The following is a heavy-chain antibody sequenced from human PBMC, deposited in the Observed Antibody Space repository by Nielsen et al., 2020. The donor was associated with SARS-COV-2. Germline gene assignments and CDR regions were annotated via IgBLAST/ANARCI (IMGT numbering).Heavy chain of an antibody. Sequence: SQTLSLTCGVYGGSFSGYYWSWIRQPPGKGLEWIGYISYSGSTYYNPSLKSRVDVSVDTSKNQFSLKLSSVTAADTAVYYCARGNTKDHSLDVWGQGTTVTVSS. V-gene: IGHV4-30-4*08. D-gene: IGHD2-8*01. CDR2: ISYSGST. CDR1: GGSFSGYY. J-gene: IGHJ6*02. CDR3: ARGNTKDHSLDV.